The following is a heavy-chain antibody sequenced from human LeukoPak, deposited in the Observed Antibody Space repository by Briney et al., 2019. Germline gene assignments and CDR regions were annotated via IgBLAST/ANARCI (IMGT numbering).Heavy chain of an antibody. Sequence: PSETLSLTCTVSGYSINSGYYWGWIRQPPGKGLEWIGSIYHSGSTYYNPSLKSRVTISVDTSKNQFSLKLSSVTAADTAVYYCARDPNLTGYYKEGNWFDPWGQGTLVTVSS. CDR1: GYSINSGYY. J-gene: IGHJ5*02. CDR2: IYHSGST. D-gene: IGHD3-9*01. V-gene: IGHV4-38-2*02. CDR3: ARDPNLTGYYKEGNWFDP.